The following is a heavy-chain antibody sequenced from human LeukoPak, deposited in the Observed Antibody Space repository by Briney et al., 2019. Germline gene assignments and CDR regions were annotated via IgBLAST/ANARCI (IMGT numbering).Heavy chain of an antibody. Sequence: PGGSLRLSCAASGFTFSNAWMSWVRQAPGKGLEWVANIKQDGSEKYYVDSVKGRFTISRDNAKNSLYLQMNSLRAEDTAVYYCGRDTHYYYYMDVWGKGTTVTVSS. D-gene: IGHD5-18*01. CDR2: IKQDGSEK. J-gene: IGHJ6*03. CDR3: GRDTHYYYYMDV. V-gene: IGHV3-7*01. CDR1: GFTFSNAW.